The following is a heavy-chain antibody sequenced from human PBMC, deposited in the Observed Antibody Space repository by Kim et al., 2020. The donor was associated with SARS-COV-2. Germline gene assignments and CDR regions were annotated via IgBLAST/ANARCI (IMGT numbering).Heavy chain of an antibody. V-gene: IGHV1-3*01. J-gene: IGHJ5*02. CDR3: ARERERIAAAGFWFDP. D-gene: IGHD6-13*01. Sequence: KFQGRVTITRDTSASTAYMELSSLRSEDTAVYYCARERERIAAAGFWFDPWGQGTLVTVSS.